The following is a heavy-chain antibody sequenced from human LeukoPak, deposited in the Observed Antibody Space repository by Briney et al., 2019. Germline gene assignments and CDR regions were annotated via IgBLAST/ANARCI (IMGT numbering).Heavy chain of an antibody. Sequence: GGSLRLSCAASGFTFSNYGMHWVRQAPGKGLEWVALIWYDGSNKYYADSVRGRFTISRDNSKNTLYLQMKSLRVEDTAIYYCLWSQYFDYWGQGTLVTVSS. CDR3: LWSQYFDY. J-gene: IGHJ4*02. D-gene: IGHD3-10*01. V-gene: IGHV3-33*01. CDR1: GFTFSNYG. CDR2: IWYDGSNK.